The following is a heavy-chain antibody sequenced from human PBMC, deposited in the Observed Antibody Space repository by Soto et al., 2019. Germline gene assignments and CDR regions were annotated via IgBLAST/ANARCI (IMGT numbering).Heavy chain of an antibody. Sequence: GASVKVSCKASGYTFTSYGISWVRQAPGQGLEWMGWISAYNGNTNYAQKLQGRVTMTTDTSTSTAYMELRSLRSDDTAVYYCARDYYDSSGYYYERPSDYWGQGTLVTVSS. CDR2: ISAYNGNT. CDR1: GYTFTSYG. CDR3: ARDYYDSSGYYYERPSDY. D-gene: IGHD3-22*01. J-gene: IGHJ4*02. V-gene: IGHV1-18*01.